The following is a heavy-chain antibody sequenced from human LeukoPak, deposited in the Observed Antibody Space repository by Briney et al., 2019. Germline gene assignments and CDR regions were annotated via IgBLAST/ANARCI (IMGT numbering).Heavy chain of an antibody. Sequence: SVKVSCKASGGTFSSYAISWVRQAPGQGLEWMGEIIPIFGTANYAQKFQGRVTITADESTSTAYMELSSLRSEDTAVYYCARGGLLSRFLEWLLYWGQGTLVTVSS. J-gene: IGHJ1*01. CDR1: GGTFSSYA. CDR3: ARGGLLSRFLEWLLY. D-gene: IGHD3-3*01. CDR2: IIPIFGTA. V-gene: IGHV1-69*13.